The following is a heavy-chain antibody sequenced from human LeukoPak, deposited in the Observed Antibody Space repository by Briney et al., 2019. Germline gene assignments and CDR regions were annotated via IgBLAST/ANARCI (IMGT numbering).Heavy chain of an antibody. Sequence: ASVKVSCKVSGYTLTELSMHWVRQAPGKGLEWMVGFDPEDGETIYAQKFQGRVTMTEDTSTDTAYMELSSLRSEDTAVYYCATLEYYYGSGSRYYFDYWGQGTLVTVSS. CDR1: GYTLTELS. CDR3: ATLEYYYGSGSRYYFDY. D-gene: IGHD3-10*01. J-gene: IGHJ4*02. CDR2: FDPEDGET. V-gene: IGHV1-24*01.